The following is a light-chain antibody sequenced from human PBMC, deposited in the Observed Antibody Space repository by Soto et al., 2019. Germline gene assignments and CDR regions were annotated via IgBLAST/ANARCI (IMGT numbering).Light chain of an antibody. CDR1: QSVSSSY. CDR2: NTS. CDR3: QQYGSSLLT. J-gene: IGKJ4*01. V-gene: IGKV3-20*01. Sequence: EIVLTQSPGTLSLSPGERATLSCRASQSVSSSYLAWYQQKPGQAPRLLIYNTSSRATGIPDRFSGSGSGTDFTLTIIRLELEDFAVYYCQQYGSSLLTFGGGTKVEIK.